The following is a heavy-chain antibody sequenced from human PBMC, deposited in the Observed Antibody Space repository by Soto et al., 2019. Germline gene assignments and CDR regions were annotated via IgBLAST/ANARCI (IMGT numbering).Heavy chain of an antibody. CDR3: ARATTYYYYYMDV. Sequence: GGSLRLSCAVSGFTLSSYSMNWVRQTPGKGLEWISYISGLSDSSTTIKYADSVQGRFTISRDNAKNSLYLQMHSLRAEDTALYYCARATTYYYYYMDVWGKGTTVTAP. D-gene: IGHD1-26*01. V-gene: IGHV3-48*01. J-gene: IGHJ6*03. CDR1: GFTLSSYS. CDR2: ISGLSDSSTTI.